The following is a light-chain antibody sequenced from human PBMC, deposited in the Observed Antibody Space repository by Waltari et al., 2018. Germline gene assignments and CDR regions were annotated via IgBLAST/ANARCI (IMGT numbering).Light chain of an antibody. J-gene: IGKJ2*01. CDR3: QQYDSYPDP. CDR1: QSISSW. V-gene: IGKV1-5*03. Sequence: DIQMTQSPSTLSASVGDRVTITCRASQSISSWLAWYQQTTGKATKLLIYKASSLESGVPSRFSGIGSGTDFTLTISSLHPADFATYYCQQYDSYPDPFGQGTKLEI. CDR2: KAS.